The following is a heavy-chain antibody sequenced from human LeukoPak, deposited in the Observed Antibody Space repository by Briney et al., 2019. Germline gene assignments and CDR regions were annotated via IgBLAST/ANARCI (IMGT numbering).Heavy chain of an antibody. CDR1: GGSFSGYY. Sequence: SETLSLACAVYGGSFSGYYWSWIRQPPGKGLEWIGEINHSGSTNYNPSLKSRVTISVDTSKNQFSLKLSSVTAADTAVYYCARAYYVYYFDYWGQGTLVTVSS. V-gene: IGHV4-34*01. J-gene: IGHJ4*02. CDR2: INHSGST. D-gene: IGHD3-16*01. CDR3: ARAYYVYYFDY.